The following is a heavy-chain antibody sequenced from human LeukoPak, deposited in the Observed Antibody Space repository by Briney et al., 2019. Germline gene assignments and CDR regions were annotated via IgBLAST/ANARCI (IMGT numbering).Heavy chain of an antibody. J-gene: IGHJ5*01. V-gene: IGHV3-48*03. Sequence: GGSLRLSCAASGFTFSSYEMNWVRQAPGQGLEWVSYISTTGTTIHYADSVKGRFTISRDNAKKSLYLQMNSLRAEDTAVYYCARKLGSSNWLDPWGQGTLVTVSS. CDR1: GFTFSSYE. CDR3: ARKLGSSNWLDP. CDR2: ISTTGTTI. D-gene: IGHD1-26*01.